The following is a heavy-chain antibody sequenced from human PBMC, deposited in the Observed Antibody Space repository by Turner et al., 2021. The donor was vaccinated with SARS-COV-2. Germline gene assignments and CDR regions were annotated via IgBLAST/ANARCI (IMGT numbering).Heavy chain of an antibody. D-gene: IGHD2-2*02. V-gene: IGHV1-8*01. CDR1: GYTFTSYD. CDR3: ARGSYCSSTKCYTGGWIDP. Sequence: QVQLVQSGAEVKKPGASVKVSCKASGYTFTSYDINWLRQDTGQGLEWMGWMNPNSGNTGYAQKFQGRVTMTRNTSISTAYMELSSLRSEDTAVYYCARGSYCSSTKCYTGGWIDPWGQGTLVTVSS. J-gene: IGHJ5*02. CDR2: MNPNSGNT.